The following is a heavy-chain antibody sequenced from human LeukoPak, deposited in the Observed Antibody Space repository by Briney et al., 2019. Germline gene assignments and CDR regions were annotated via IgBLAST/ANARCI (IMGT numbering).Heavy chain of an antibody. CDR3: ARGLKSITIFGVVIKDYYYYMDV. J-gene: IGHJ6*03. Sequence: ASVTVSCKASGYTFTIYGISWVRQAPGQGLEWMGWISAYNGNTNYAQKLQGRVTMTTDTSTSTAYMKLRSLRSDDTAVYYCARGLKSITIFGVVIKDYYYYMDVWGKGTTVTVSS. CDR1: GYTFTIYG. D-gene: IGHD3-3*01. V-gene: IGHV1-18*01. CDR2: ISAYNGNT.